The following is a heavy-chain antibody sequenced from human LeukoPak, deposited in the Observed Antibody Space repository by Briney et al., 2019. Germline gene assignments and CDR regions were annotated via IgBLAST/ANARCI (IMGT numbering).Heavy chain of an antibody. CDR3: AKEWYGDAYNWFDP. CDR2: ISGSGGRT. V-gene: IGHV3-23*01. CDR1: GFTFSSYA. D-gene: IGHD4-17*01. J-gene: IGHJ5*02. Sequence: GGSLRLSCAASGFTFSSYAMRWVRHAPGKGLEWVSAISGSGGRTYYADSVKGRFTISRDNSKNTLYLQMNSLRAEDTAVYYCAKEWYGDAYNWFDPWGQGTLVTVSS.